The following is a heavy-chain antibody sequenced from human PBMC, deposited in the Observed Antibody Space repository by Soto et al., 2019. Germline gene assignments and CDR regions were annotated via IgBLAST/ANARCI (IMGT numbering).Heavy chain of an antibody. V-gene: IGHV4-59*08. J-gene: IGHJ4*02. D-gene: IGHD1-1*01. CDR1: GGSTSGYY. CDR3: ARHYPIGNNWNYFDY. CDR2: VHYTGRT. Sequence: SETLSLTCTVSGGSTSGYYWSWIRQSPAQGLEWIGNVHYTGRTKYNPSVKGRVTISVDTSKSRISLELTSVTAADTAIYFCARHYPIGNNWNYFDYWGRGTLVTVSS.